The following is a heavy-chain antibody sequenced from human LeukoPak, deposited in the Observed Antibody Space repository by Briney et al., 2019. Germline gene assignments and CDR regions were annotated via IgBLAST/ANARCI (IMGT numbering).Heavy chain of an antibody. V-gene: IGHV3-48*03. J-gene: IGHJ4*02. CDR1: GFTFSSYE. CDR2: ISSSGSTI. D-gene: IGHD1-26*01. CDR3: ARDFWGWATTSAGYFDY. Sequence: GGSLRLSCAASGFTFSSYEMNWVRQAPGKGLEWVSYISSSGSTIYYADSVKGRFTISRDNAKNSLYLQMNSLRAEDTAVYYCARDFWGWATTSAGYFDYWGQGTLVTVSS.